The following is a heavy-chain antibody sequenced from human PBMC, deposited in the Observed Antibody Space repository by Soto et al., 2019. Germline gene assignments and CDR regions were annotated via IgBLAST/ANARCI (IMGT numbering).Heavy chain of an antibody. V-gene: IGHV1-69*12. Sequence: QVQLVQAGAEVKKPGSSVKVSCKASGGTFSSYAISWVRQAPGQGLEWMGGIIPIFCTANYAQKFQGRVTITADESTSTAYMELSSLRSEDTAVYYCASNWNYGWFDPWGQGTLVTVSS. J-gene: IGHJ5*02. CDR2: IIPIFCTA. D-gene: IGHD1-7*01. CDR1: GGTFSSYA. CDR3: ASNWNYGWFDP.